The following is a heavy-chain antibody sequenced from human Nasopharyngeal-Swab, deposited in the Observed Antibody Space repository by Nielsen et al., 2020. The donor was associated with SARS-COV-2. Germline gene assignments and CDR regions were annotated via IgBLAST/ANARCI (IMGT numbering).Heavy chain of an antibody. D-gene: IGHD4-23*01. V-gene: IGHV5-51*01. CDR3: ASSSDYGGNSGFEY. Sequence: KVSCKGSGYSFTSYWIGWVRQMPGKGLEWMGIIYPADSDTRYRPSFQGQVTISVDKSISTAYLQWSSLKVSDTAMYYCASSSDYGGNSGFEYWGQGTLVTVSS. CDR2: IYPADSDT. CDR1: GYSFTSYW. J-gene: IGHJ4*02.